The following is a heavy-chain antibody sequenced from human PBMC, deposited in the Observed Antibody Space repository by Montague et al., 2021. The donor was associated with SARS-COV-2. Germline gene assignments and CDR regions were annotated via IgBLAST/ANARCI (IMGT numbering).Heavy chain of an antibody. Sequence: SLRLSCAASGFTFTSYWMSWVRQAPGKGLEWVANIKQDGSENYYVDSVKGRFTIARDNAKNSLYLQMNSLRAEDTAVYYCARSTFYSSGWWDNWYFDLWGRGTLVTVSS. J-gene: IGHJ2*01. V-gene: IGHV3-7*01. CDR3: ARSTFYSSGWWDNWYFDL. CDR1: GFTFTSYW. CDR2: IKQDGSEN. D-gene: IGHD6-19*01.